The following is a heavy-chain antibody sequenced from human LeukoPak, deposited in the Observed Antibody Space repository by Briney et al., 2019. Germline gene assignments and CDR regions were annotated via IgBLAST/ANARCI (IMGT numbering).Heavy chain of an antibody. V-gene: IGHV3-20*01. D-gene: IGHD6-19*01. CDR3: ASNPNSSGWPSDAFDI. J-gene: IGHJ3*02. CDR2: INWNGGST. Sequence: GGSLRLSCAASGFTFDDYGMSWVRQAPGKGLEWVSGINWNGGSTGYADSVKGRFTISRDNAKNSLYLQMNSLRAEDTALYHCASNPNSSGWPSDAFDIWGQGTMVTVSS. CDR1: GFTFDDYG.